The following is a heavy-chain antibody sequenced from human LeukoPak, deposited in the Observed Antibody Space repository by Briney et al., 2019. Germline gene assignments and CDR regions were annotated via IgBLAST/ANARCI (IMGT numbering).Heavy chain of an antibody. CDR1: GGSISSSSYY. CDR2: IYYSGST. D-gene: IGHD3-3*01. CDR3: ARGRRIAISDFWSGPIDY. V-gene: IGHV4-39*07. Sequence: SETLSLTCTVSGGSISSSSYYWGWIRQPPGKGLEWIGSIYYSGSTYYNPSLKSRVTISVDTSKNQFSLKLSSVTAADTAVYYCARGRRIAISDFWSGPIDYWGQGTLVTVSS. J-gene: IGHJ4*02.